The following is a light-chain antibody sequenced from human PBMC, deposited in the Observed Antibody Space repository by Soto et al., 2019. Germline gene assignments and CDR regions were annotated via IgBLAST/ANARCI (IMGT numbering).Light chain of an antibody. J-gene: IGKJ1*01. Sequence: IVVTQAPVALSLSPGEGATLSCKASQNINTNLGWYQQKPGQAPRLLIYDASLRATGIPARFTGSGSGTDFTLTINSLEPEDFAVYYCQQRGNWPRTWAFGQGTKVDIK. CDR3: QQRGNWPRTWA. CDR2: DAS. V-gene: IGKV3-11*01. CDR1: QNINTN.